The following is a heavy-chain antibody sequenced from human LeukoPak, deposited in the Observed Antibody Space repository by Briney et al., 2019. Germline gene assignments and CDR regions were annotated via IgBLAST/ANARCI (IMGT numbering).Heavy chain of an antibody. CDR3: VKDGRKYMFYY. D-gene: IGHD1-1*01. V-gene: IGHV3-30*02. CDR2: VEDDEYSD. Sequence: GGSLRLSCAASGFTFKRYNMHWVRQAPGKGLEWVAFVEDDEYSDSYADSVKGRFTISRDNSKSTVYLQMNSLRPEDTAVYYCVKDGRKYMFYYWGQGILVTVSS. CDR1: GFTFKRYN. J-gene: IGHJ4*02.